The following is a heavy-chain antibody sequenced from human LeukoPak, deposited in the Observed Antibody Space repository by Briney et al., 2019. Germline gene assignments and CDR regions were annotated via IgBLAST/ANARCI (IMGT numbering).Heavy chain of an antibody. J-gene: IGHJ4*02. D-gene: IGHD4-17*01. V-gene: IGHV1-2*02. CDR1: GYTFTGYY. CDR3: ATLYGDYVRSDY. CDR2: INPNTGGT. Sequence: ASVKVSCKASGYTFTGYYMHWVRQAPGQGLAWMGWINPNTGGTNYAQKFQGRVTLTRDTSISTAYMELSRLRYDDTAVYYCATLYGDYVRSDYWGQGTLVTVSS.